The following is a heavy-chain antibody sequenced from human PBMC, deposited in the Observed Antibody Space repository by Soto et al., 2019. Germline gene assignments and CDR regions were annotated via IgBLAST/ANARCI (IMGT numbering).Heavy chain of an antibody. CDR2: ISSTGSGT. CDR1: GFTFSSYE. V-gene: IGHV3-48*03. Sequence: GGSLRLSCAASGFTFSSYEMHWVRQAPGKGLEWISYISSTGSGTHYADSMKGRFTISRDNAKNSLYLEMNSLRAEDTAVYYCARESEDLTSNFDYWGQGTLVTVSS. J-gene: IGHJ4*02. CDR3: ARESEDLTSNFDY.